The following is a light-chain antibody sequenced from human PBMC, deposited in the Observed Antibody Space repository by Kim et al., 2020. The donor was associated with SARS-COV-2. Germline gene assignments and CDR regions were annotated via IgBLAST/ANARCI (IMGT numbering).Light chain of an antibody. CDR3: LQVYSYPYT. CDR1: QAISSH. CDR2: AVS. Sequence: SAAGGERVTLTCRASQAISSHLAWYQQKPGKAPKLLFYAVSTLQTGVSPRFTGDRSGQDFTLTINSLQPEDSATYYCLQVYSYPYTVGPGPSWRS. V-gene: IGKV1-9*01. J-gene: IGKJ2*01.